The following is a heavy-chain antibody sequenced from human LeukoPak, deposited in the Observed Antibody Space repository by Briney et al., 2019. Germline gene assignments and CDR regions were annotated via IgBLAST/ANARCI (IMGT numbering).Heavy chain of an antibody. Sequence: GGSLRLSCPASGFTFSSYAMSWVRQAPGKGLAWVSAISGSGDSTYYADSVKGRFTISRDNSKNTLYLQMNSLRAEDTAVYYCAKHPSYMARGVISGMDVWGQGTTVTVSS. CDR1: GFTFSSYA. D-gene: IGHD3-10*01. V-gene: IGHV3-23*01. CDR2: ISGSGDST. J-gene: IGHJ6*02. CDR3: AKHPSYMARGVISGMDV.